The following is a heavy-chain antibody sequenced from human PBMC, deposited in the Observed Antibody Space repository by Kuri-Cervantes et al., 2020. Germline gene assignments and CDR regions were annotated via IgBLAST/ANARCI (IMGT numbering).Heavy chain of an antibody. Sequence: SLKISCAAPGFTFSSYAMHWVRQAPGKGLEWVAVISYDGSNKYYADSVKGRFTISRDNSKNTLYLQMNSLRAEDTAVYYCARVGVLMVYARGGEDYWGQGTLVTVSS. D-gene: IGHD2-8*01. V-gene: IGHV3-30-3*01. CDR3: ARVGVLMVYARGGEDY. J-gene: IGHJ4*02. CDR2: ISYDGSNK. CDR1: GFTFSSYA.